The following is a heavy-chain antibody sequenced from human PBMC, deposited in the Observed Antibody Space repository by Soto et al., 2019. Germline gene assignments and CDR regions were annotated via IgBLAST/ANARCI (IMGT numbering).Heavy chain of an antibody. CDR3: MLGSGWKDFDY. CDR2: IYHTGNA. V-gene: IGHV4-39*01. D-gene: IGHD3-22*01. Sequence: SETLSLTCSVSGDSISNSRFYWAWIRQPPGGGLEWIGSIYHTGNAYYNPSLKSRVTLSVDTSKNKFSLKLSSVTAADTAVYYCMLGSGWKDFDYWGQGTLVTVSS. J-gene: IGHJ4*02. CDR1: GDSISNSRFY.